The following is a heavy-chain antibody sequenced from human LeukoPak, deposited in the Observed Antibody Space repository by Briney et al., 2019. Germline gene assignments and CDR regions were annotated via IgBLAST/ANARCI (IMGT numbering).Heavy chain of an antibody. D-gene: IGHD3/OR15-3a*01. J-gene: IGHJ6*03. CDR3: ARGGGLGYYYYYMDV. Sequence: SETLSLTCSVSGGSITGDNYYWGWIRQPPGKGLEWIGSIYYSGSTNYNPSLKSRVTISVDTSKNQFSLKLSSVTAADTAVYYCARGGGLGYYYYYMDVWGKGTTVTVSS. CDR2: IYYSGST. V-gene: IGHV4-61*01. CDR1: GGSITGDNYY.